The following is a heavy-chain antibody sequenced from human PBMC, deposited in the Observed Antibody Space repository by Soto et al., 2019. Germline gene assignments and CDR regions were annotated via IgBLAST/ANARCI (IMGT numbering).Heavy chain of an antibody. CDR3: ARETQLGGSYYYYGMDV. CDR1: GYTFTSYY. Sequence: ASVKVSCKASGYTFTSYYMHWVRQAPGQGLEWMGIINPSGGSTSYAQKFQGRVTMTRDTSTSTVYMELSSLRSEDTAVYYCARETQLGGSYYYYGMDVWGQGTTVTVSS. D-gene: IGHD1-1*01. CDR2: INPSGGST. J-gene: IGHJ6*02. V-gene: IGHV1-46*01.